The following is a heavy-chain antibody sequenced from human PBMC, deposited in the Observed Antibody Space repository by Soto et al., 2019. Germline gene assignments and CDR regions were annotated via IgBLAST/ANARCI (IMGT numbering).Heavy chain of an antibody. CDR2: NRSKANSYAT. Sequence: GGSLRLSCAPSGFTFSGSAMHWVRQATGKGLEWVGRNRSKANSYATAYAASVKGRFTISRDDSKNTAYLQMNSLKTEDTAVYYCTRYSSSWYSGSFDPWGQGTLVTVSS. CDR1: GFTFSGSA. J-gene: IGHJ5*02. D-gene: IGHD6-13*01. CDR3: TRYSSSWYSGSFDP. V-gene: IGHV3-73*01.